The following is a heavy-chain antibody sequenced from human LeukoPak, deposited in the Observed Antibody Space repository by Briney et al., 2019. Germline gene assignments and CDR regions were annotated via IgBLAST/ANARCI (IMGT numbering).Heavy chain of an antibody. CDR1: GGSISSYY. CDR3: ARAGSEYYDFWSGYSNPDYFDY. J-gene: IGHJ4*02. Sequence: PSETLSLTCTVSGGSISSYYWSWIRQPAGKGLEWIGRIYTSGSTNCNPSLKSRVTMSVDTSKNQFSLKLSSVTAADTAVYYCARAGSEYYDFWSGYSNPDYFDYWGQGTLVTVSS. V-gene: IGHV4-4*07. D-gene: IGHD3-3*01. CDR2: IYTSGST.